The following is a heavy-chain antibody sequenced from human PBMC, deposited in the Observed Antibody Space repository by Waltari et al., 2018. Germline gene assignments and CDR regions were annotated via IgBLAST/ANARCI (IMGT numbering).Heavy chain of an antibody. J-gene: IGHJ3*01. CDR1: GGSITSNRHY. CDR2: MSYSGAT. Sequence: QLQLQESGPGLVKPSETLSLTCSVSGGSITSNRHYWVWIRPAPGQGLEWIGTMSYSGATHSTPSLNIRVTRSRDTSKNQLSLKLASMTAADTAVYYCATYLGASLGTAAFDVWGQGTMVTVSS. V-gene: IGHV4-39*01. D-gene: IGHD1-1*01. CDR3: ATYLGASLGTAAFDV.